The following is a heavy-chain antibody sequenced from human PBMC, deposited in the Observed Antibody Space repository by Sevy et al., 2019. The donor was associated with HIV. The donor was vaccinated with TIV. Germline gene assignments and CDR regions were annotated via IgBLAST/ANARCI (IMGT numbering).Heavy chain of an antibody. CDR3: TTAHGGYCSSTSCRNEKYYHYYGMDV. D-gene: IGHD2-2*01. J-gene: IGHJ6*02. Sequence: GGSLRLSCAASGFTFSNAWMSWVRQAPGKGLEWVGRIKSKTDGGTSDYAAPMKGRFTISRDDSKNTLYLQMNSLKPEDTAVYYCTTAHGGYCSSTSCRNEKYYHYYGMDVRGQGTTVTVSS. CDR2: IKSKTDGGTS. CDR1: GFTFSNAW. V-gene: IGHV3-15*01.